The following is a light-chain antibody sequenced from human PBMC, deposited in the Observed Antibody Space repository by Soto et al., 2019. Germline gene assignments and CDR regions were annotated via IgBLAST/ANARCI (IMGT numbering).Light chain of an antibody. Sequence: VLTQSPATLSLSPGERAILSCRASHNVEKYLVWYQQKPGQAPRLLIYDTSNRATGIPARFSGSGSETDFTLTISSLEPEDFAVYYCQQRKYWPPLTFGGGTKMELK. CDR1: HNVEKY. V-gene: IGKV3-11*01. CDR2: DTS. CDR3: QQRKYWPPLT. J-gene: IGKJ4*01.